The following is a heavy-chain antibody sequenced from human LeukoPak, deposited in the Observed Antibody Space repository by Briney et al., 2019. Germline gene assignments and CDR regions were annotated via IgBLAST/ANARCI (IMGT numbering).Heavy chain of an antibody. CDR2: IYWDDDK. CDR1: GFSLSTSGVG. Sequence: SSPTLVKPTQTLTLTCTFSGFSLSTSGVGVGWIRQPPGKALEWLALIYWDDDKRYSPSLKSRLTITKDTSKNQLVLTMTNMDPVDTATYYCALSLYSGYGRYFDYWGQGTLVTVSS. CDR3: ALSLYSGYGRYFDY. V-gene: IGHV2-5*02. J-gene: IGHJ4*02. D-gene: IGHD5-12*01.